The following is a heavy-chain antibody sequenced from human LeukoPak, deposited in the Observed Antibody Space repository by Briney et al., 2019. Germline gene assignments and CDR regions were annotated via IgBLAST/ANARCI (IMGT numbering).Heavy chain of an antibody. D-gene: IGHD5-18*01. CDR3: AGGNSYGESLDY. J-gene: IGHJ4*02. CDR2: IIPIFGTA. Sequence: SVKVSCKASGGTFSSYAISWVRQAPGQGLEWMGRIIPIFGTANYAQKFQGRVTITTDESTSTAYMELSSLRSEDTAVYYCAGGNSYGESLDYWGQGTLVTVSS. CDR1: GGTFSSYA. V-gene: IGHV1-69*05.